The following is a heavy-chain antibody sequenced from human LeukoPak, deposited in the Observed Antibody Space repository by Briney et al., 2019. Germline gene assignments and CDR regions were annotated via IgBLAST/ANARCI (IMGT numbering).Heavy chain of an antibody. V-gene: IGHV3-74*01. CDR1: GFTFSSYW. CDR2: TNSDGNST. CDR3: ARGADFDGDYVVY. D-gene: IGHD4-17*01. Sequence: GGSLRLSCAASGFTFSSYWMHWVRQAPGKGLMWVSRTNSDGNSTNYADSVKGRFTISGDNAKNTLYLQMNSLRAEDTAVYYCARGADFDGDYVVYWGQGTLVTVSS. J-gene: IGHJ4*02.